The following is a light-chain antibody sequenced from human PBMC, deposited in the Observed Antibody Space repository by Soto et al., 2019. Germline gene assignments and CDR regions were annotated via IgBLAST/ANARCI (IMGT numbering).Light chain of an antibody. CDR2: EVS. CDR3: SSYAGSNNPLYV. CDR1: SSDVGGYNY. J-gene: IGLJ1*01. Sequence: QSVLTQPPFASGSPGQSVTISCTGTSSDVGGYNYVSWYQQHPGKAPKLMIYEVSKRPSGVPDRFSGSKSGNTASLTVSGLQAEDEADYYCSSYAGSNNPLYVFGTGTKVTVL. V-gene: IGLV2-8*01.